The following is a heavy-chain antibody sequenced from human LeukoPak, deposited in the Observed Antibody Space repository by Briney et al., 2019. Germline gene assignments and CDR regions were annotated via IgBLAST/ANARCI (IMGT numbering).Heavy chain of an antibody. V-gene: IGHV4-59*01. Sequence: PGGSLRLSCAASGFTFSNAWMSWIRQPPGKGLEWIGYIYYSGSTNYNPSLKSRVTISVDTSKNQFSLKLSSVTAADTAVYYCARVVVGYCSGGSCYWFDPWGQGTLVTVSS. CDR3: ARVVVGYCSGGSCYWFDP. CDR2: IYYSGST. CDR1: GFTFSNAW. J-gene: IGHJ5*02. D-gene: IGHD2-15*01.